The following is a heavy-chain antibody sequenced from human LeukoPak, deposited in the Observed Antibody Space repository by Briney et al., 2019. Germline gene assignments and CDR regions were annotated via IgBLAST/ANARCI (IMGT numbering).Heavy chain of an antibody. CDR1: GYTFTDYD. CDR2: MNPNSGNT. V-gene: IGHV1-8*01. D-gene: IGHD3-9*01. CDR3: ARAELRYFDWPPGDY. J-gene: IGHJ4*02. Sequence: ASVKVSCKASGYTFTDYDINWVRQATGQGLEWMGWMNPNSGNTGYTQKFQGRVTMTRNTSISTAYMELSSLRSGDTAVYYCARAELRYFDWPPGDYWGQGTLVTVSS.